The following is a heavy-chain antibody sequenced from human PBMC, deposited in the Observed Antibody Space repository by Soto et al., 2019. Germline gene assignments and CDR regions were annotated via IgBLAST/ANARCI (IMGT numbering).Heavy chain of an antibody. CDR2: INHTGNV. CDR3: ARGPIPLVRRHFWFDP. J-gene: IGHJ5*02. D-gene: IGHD3-10*01. Sequence: LDPRSLTCVVQGVSCDSYHGSWFLPFPGEGLQWIGDINHTGNVKYNTTLGSRVAMSIDTYKEQFSLELTSVTAADSAIYFCARGPIPLVRRHFWFDPWGQGTLVTVSS. CDR1: GVSCDSYH. V-gene: IGHV4-34*01.